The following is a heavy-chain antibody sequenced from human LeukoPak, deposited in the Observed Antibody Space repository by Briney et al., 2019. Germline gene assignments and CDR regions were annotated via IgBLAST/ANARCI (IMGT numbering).Heavy chain of an antibody. V-gene: IGHV1-46*01. D-gene: IGHD3-10*01. CDR3: ARGGFTTMVRGVIITLDAFDI. J-gene: IGHJ3*02. Sequence: ATVKVSCKASGYSFTNYYLHWVRQAPGQGFEWMGIINLRGGSTTYAQKFQGRVTMTRDTSTSTVYMELSSLRSEDTAVYYCARGGFTTMVRGVIITLDAFDIWGQGTMVTVSS. CDR1: GYSFTNYY. CDR2: INLRGGST.